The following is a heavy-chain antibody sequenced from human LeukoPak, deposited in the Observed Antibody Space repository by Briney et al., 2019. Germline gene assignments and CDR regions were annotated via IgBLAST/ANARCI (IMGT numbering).Heavy chain of an antibody. CDR3: ATYIVVALDY. Sequence: GGSLRLSCAASGFTFSSYEMNWVRQAPGKGLEWISYISNRGRTIYYADPVKGRFTISRDNAKNSLYLQMKSLRAEDTAVYYCATYIVVALDYWGQGTLVTVSS. CDR2: ISNRGRTI. D-gene: IGHD3-22*01. J-gene: IGHJ4*02. CDR1: GFTFSSYE. V-gene: IGHV3-48*03.